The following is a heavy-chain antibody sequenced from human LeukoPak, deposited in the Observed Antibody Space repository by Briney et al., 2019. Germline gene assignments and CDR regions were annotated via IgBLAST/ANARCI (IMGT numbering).Heavy chain of an antibody. J-gene: IGHJ5*02. CDR2: IYYSGST. CDR1: GGSISSSNYY. V-gene: IGHV4-61*10. Sequence: SETLSLTCSVSGGSISSSNYYWSWIRQPAGKGLEWIGYIYYSGSTNYNPSLKSRVTISVDTSKNQFSLKLSSVTAADTAVYYCARETGESNWFDPWGQGTLVTVSS. D-gene: IGHD2/OR15-2a*01. CDR3: ARETGESNWFDP.